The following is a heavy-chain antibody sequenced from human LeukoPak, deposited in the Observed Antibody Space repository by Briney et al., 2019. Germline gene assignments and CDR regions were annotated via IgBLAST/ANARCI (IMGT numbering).Heavy chain of an antibody. CDR3: ARLSRMVRGPPSGYFDY. V-gene: IGHV4-59*01. CDR1: GGSISNYY. D-gene: IGHD3-10*01. CDR2: IYYSGST. J-gene: IGHJ4*02. Sequence: SETLSLTCTVSGGSISNYYWSWIRQPPGKGLEWIGYIYYSGSTKYNPSLKSRVTISVDTSKNQFSLRLSSVTAADTAVYYCARLSRMVRGPPSGYFDYWGQGTLVTVSS.